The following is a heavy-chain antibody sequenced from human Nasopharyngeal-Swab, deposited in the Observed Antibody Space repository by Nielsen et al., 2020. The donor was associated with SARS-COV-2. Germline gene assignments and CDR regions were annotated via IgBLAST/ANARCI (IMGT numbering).Heavy chain of an antibody. CDR2: IYSGGST. Sequence: GGSLRLSCAASGFTFSSNYMSWVRQAPGKGLEWVSVIYSGGSTYYADSVKGRFTISRDNAKNSLYLQMNSLRDEDTAVYYCARGGRWDDSTEWDYYYYGMDVWGQGTTVTVSS. D-gene: IGHD3-22*01. CDR1: GFTFSSNY. J-gene: IGHJ6*02. V-gene: IGHV3-66*01. CDR3: ARGGRWDDSTEWDYYYYGMDV.